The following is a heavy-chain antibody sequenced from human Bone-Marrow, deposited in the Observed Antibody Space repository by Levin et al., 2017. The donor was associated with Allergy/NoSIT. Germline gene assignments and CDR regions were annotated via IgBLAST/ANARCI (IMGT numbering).Heavy chain of an antibody. J-gene: IGHJ3*02. V-gene: IGHV4-31*03. Sequence: SQTLSLTCTVSGGSITTANYFWGWIRQHPGKGLEWIGYIHYSGSTHYNPSLESRVMISADTSKNQFSLILSSVTAADTALYYCAREVDTPTVTSDAFDIWGQGIMVTVSS. D-gene: IGHD4-17*01. CDR1: GGSITTANYF. CDR3: AREVDTPTVTSDAFDI. CDR2: IHYSGST.